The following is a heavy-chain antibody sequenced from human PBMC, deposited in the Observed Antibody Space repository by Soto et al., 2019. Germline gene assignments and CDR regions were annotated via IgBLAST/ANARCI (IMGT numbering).Heavy chain of an antibody. CDR3: AGIRGHCRRGTCYFYYYALDL. Sequence: SGPTLVNPTETLTLTCTVSGFSLTDADVGVSWIRQPPGKSLEWLAHILSNDEEVYSSSLKSRLTISEDNSKSQVVLTMPNMEPVDTATYYFAGIRGHCRRGTCYFYYYALDLWGQGT. V-gene: IGHV2-26*01. CDR2: ILSNDEE. D-gene: IGHD2-15*01. J-gene: IGHJ6*02. CDR1: GFSLTDADVG.